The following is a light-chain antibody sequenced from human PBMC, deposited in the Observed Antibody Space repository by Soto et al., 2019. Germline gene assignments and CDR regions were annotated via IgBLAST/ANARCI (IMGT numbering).Light chain of an antibody. V-gene: IGKV3-15*01. CDR3: QQYGKLPIT. J-gene: IGKJ5*01. CDR1: QSVRNN. CDR2: AAS. Sequence: EIVMTQSPATLSVSPGERATLSCRASQSVRNNLAWYQQKPGLAPRLLISAASTRATGIPARFSGSGSGTDFTLTITSLQSEDFAVYYCQQYGKLPITFGQGTRLEIK.